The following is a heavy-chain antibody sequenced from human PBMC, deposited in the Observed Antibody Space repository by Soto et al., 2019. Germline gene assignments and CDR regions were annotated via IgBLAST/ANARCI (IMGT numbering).Heavy chain of an antibody. Sequence: SETLSLTCTFSCGSISSSSYYWGWIRQPPGKGLEWIGSIYYSGSTYYNPSLKSRVTISVDTSKNQFSLKLSSVTAADTAVYYCARGRNWFDPWGQGTLVTVSS. CDR1: CGSISSSSYY. CDR2: IYYSGST. CDR3: ARGRNWFDP. V-gene: IGHV4-39*01. J-gene: IGHJ5*02.